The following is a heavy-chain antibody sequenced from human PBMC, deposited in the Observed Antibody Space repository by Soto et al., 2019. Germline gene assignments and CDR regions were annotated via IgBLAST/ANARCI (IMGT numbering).Heavy chain of an antibody. D-gene: IGHD6-19*01. CDR3: ARAVAVPADFDY. CDR2: INAGNGNT. J-gene: IGHJ4*02. V-gene: IGHV1-3*05. CDR1: GYTFTGYA. Sequence: QVQLVQSGAEEKKPGASVKVSCKASGYTFTGYAMHWVRQAPGQRLEWMGWINAGNGNTKYSQKFQGRVTITRDTSASTAYMALSSLRSDDTAVYYCARAVAVPADFDYWGQGTLVTVSS.